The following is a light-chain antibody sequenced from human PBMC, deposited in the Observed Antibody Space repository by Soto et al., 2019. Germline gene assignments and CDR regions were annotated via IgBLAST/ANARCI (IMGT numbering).Light chain of an antibody. CDR1: QSVSSD. Sequence: EIVLTQSPATLSLSPGARATLSCRASQSVSSDLAWYQHKPGQAPRLLIYAASTGATGIPARFSGSGSGTDVTLTISRLEPEDFAVYYCHRYGISPPWTFGQGTKVDIK. CDR3: HRYGISPPWT. J-gene: IGKJ1*01. V-gene: IGKV3-20*01. CDR2: AAS.